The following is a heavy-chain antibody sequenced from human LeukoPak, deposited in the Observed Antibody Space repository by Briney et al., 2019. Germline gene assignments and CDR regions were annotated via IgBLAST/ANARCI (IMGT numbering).Heavy chain of an antibody. CDR1: GFTVNSNY. V-gene: IGHV3-53*01. J-gene: IGHJ4*02. CDR3: AKTSSSSWERPKAAFDY. CDR2: INSNGIT. D-gene: IGHD6-13*01. Sequence: GGSLRLSCAASGFTVNSNYMSWVRQAPGKGLEWVSLINSNGITYYAESVKGRFTISRHNSKNTLFLQMNSLRAEDTAVYYCAKTSSSSWERPKAAFDYWGEGTLATVSS.